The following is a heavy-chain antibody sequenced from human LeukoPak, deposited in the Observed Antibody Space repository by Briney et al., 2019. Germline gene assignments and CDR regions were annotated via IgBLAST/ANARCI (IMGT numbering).Heavy chain of an antibody. J-gene: IGHJ3*02. CDR1: GFTFSSYS. CDR2: ISSSSSSTI. V-gene: IGHV3-48*04. Sequence: GGSLRLSCAASGFTFSSYSMNWVRQAPGKGLEWVSFISSSSSSTIYYADSVKGRFTISRDNAKNSLYLQMNSLRAEDTAVYYCASPRGYAFDIWGQGTMVTVSS. CDR3: ASPRGYAFDI.